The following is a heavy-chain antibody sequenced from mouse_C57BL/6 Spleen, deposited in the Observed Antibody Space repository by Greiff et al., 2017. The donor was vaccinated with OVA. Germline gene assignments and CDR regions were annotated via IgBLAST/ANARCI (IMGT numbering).Heavy chain of an antibody. CDR3: ARSPIYYGEDYAMDY. Sequence: QVQLQQSGPELVKPGASVKLSCKASGYTFTSYDINWVKQRPGQGLEWIGWIYPRDGSTKYNEKLKGKATLTVDTSSSTAYMELHSLTSEDSAVYFCARSPIYYGEDYAMDYWGQGTSVTVSS. J-gene: IGHJ4*01. CDR1: GYTFTSYD. D-gene: IGHD2-1*01. V-gene: IGHV1-85*01. CDR2: IYPRDGST.